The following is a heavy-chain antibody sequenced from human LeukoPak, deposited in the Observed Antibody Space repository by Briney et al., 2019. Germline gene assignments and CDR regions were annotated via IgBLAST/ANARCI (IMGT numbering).Heavy chain of an antibody. CDR3: ARRNTADASIDF. CDR1: GGSMSGHW. J-gene: IGHJ4*02. CDR2: IFYSGGT. Sequence: KPSETLSLTCTVSGGSMSGHWWSWIRQSPGKGLEWIGDIFYSGGTNNNSPLKSRLTMSLDTSKNQFSLKLSPVTAADTAMYYCARRNTADASIDFWGQGILVIASS. V-gene: IGHV4-59*08. D-gene: IGHD2/OR15-2a*01.